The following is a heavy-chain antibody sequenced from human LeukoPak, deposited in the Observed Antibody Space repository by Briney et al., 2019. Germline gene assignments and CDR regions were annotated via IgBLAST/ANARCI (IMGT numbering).Heavy chain of an antibody. Sequence: GGSLRLSCAASGFTVSSSYISWVRQAPGKGLEWVSVIYNDGRTYHADSVKGRFTISRDNSKNTVYLQTDTLRAEDTAVYYCATIVPNVVATMLTDYWGQGTLVTVSS. CDR1: GFTVSSSY. D-gene: IGHD5-12*01. CDR2: IYNDGRT. V-gene: IGHV3-53*01. CDR3: ATIVPNVVATMLTDY. J-gene: IGHJ4*02.